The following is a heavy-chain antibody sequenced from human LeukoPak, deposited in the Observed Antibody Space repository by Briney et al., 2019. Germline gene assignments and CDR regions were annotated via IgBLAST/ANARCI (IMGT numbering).Heavy chain of an antibody. CDR3: ARGPLWFGELIQVDY. CDR1: GGSIRSSYYY. CDR2: IYYSGST. Sequence: SETLSLTCTVSGGSIRSSYYYWSWIRQHPGKGLEWIGYIYYSGSTYYNPSLKSRVTISVDTSKNQFSLKLSSVTAADTAVYYCARGPLWFGELIQVDYWGQGTLVTVSS. V-gene: IGHV4-31*03. D-gene: IGHD3-10*01. J-gene: IGHJ4*02.